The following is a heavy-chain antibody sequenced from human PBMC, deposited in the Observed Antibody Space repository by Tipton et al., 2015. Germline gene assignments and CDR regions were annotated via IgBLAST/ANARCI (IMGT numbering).Heavy chain of an antibody. CDR2: IYYSGST. CDR1: GGSISSSSYY. J-gene: IGHJ4*02. Sequence: TLSLTCTVSGGSISSSSYYWDWIRQPPGKGLEWIGNIYYSGSTYYNPSFKSRVTISIDTSKNQFSLNLSSVTAADTAVYYCACQDYDSLTRDYQTVDYWGQGTLVTVSS. CDR3: ACQDYDSLTRDYQTVDY. D-gene: IGHD3-9*01. V-gene: IGHV4-39*01.